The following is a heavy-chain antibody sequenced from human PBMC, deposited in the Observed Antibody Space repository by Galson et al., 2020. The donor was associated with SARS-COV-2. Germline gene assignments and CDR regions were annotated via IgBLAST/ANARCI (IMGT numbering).Heavy chain of an antibody. J-gene: IGHJ1*01. D-gene: IGHD2-15*01. V-gene: IGHV4-59*11. CDR2: IHESGST. CDR3: ATSGVLVVVAEH. CDR1: GDSITSPY. Sequence: KASETLSLTCRVSGDSITSPYWSWIRPPPGKGLEWIGSIHESGSTTYNTSLKSRVTIPVDTSKMHFSLRLNSVTAADTAVYYCATSGVLVVVAEHWGQGTPVTVSS.